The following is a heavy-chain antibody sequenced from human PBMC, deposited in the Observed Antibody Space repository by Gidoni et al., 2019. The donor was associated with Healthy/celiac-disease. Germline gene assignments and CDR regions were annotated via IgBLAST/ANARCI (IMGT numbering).Heavy chain of an antibody. J-gene: IGHJ5*02. D-gene: IGHD2-2*01. Sequence: QLQLQESGPGLVKPSETLSLTCPLSGGSISSSTYSWGLIRQPPGKGLEGIGSIYYSGSTYYNPSLKSRVTISVDTAKNQFSLKLSSVTAADTAVYYCASGDCSSTSCYGDNWFDPWGQGTLVTVSS. CDR1: GGSISSSTYS. CDR2: IYYSGST. V-gene: IGHV4-39*07. CDR3: ASGDCSSTSCYGDNWFDP.